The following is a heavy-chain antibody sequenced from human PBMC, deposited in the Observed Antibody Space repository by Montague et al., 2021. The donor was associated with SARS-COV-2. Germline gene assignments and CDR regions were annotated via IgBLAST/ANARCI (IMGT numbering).Heavy chain of an antibody. J-gene: IGHJ5*02. CDR2: INDIGST. V-gene: IGHV4-34*01. D-gene: IGHD3-22*01. Sequence: SETLSLTCAVYGGSFRGYYWYWIRQPPGRGLEWIGEINDIGSTDYNPSLKSPATMSVDTSKNQFSLRLTSLTAADTAMYYCVRSLFYYDPRGYPSGGRWFDPWGQGTLVIVSS. CDR3: VRSLFYYDPRGYPSGGRWFDP. CDR1: GGSFRGYY.